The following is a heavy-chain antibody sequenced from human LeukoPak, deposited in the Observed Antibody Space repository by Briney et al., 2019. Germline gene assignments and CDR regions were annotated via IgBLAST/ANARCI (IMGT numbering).Heavy chain of an antibody. V-gene: IGHV1-18*01. CDR2: ISAYNGNT. D-gene: IGHD3-16*01. J-gene: IGHJ5*02. Sequence: ASMKVSCKASGYTFTSYGISWVRQAPGQGLEWMGWISAYNGNTNYAQKLQGRVTMTTDTSTSTAYMELRSLRSDDTAVYYCARFAETSLRLVEFHWFDPWGQGTLVTVSS. CDR1: GYTFTSYG. CDR3: ARFAETSLRLVEFHWFDP.